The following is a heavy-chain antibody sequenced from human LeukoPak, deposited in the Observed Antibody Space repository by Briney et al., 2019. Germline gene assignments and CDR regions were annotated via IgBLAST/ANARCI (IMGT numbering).Heavy chain of an antibody. D-gene: IGHD5-24*01. V-gene: IGHV3-66*01. J-gene: IGHJ4*02. CDR2: IYSGGST. CDR1: GFTVSSNY. CDR3: ARGGDGYNYCFDY. Sequence: PGGSLRLSCAVSGFTVSSNYMTWVRQAPGKGLEWVSVIYSGGSTYYADSVKGRFTISRDNSKNTLYLQMNSLRAEDTAVYYCARGGDGYNYCFDYWGQGTLVTVSS.